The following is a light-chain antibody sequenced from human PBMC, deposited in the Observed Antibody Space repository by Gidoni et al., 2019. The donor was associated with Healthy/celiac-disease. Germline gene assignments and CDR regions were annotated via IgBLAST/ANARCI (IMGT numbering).Light chain of an antibody. CDR2: AAS. V-gene: IGKV1-9*01. Sequence: IQFTQSPSSLSASVGDRVTITCRPSQGISSYLAWYQQKPGKAPKLLIYAASTLQSGVPSRFSGSGSGTDFTLTISSLQPEDFATYYCQQLNSYPYTFGQGTKLEIK. J-gene: IGKJ2*01. CDR3: QQLNSYPYT. CDR1: QGISSY.